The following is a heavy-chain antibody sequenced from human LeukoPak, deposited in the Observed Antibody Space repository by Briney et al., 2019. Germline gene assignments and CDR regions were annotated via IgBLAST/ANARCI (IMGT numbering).Heavy chain of an antibody. J-gene: IGHJ4*03. CDR2: IFPGGST. Sequence: SETVPLTCTVSGGSISSYYWSWTRQPAGKGLEWIGRIFPGGSTNYNPSLKSRVTLSVDTSKNQFSLKLGSVTAADTAVYYCARGPYSGSNFDYWGPGSPVTVSS. V-gene: IGHV4-4*07. CDR1: GGSISSYY. CDR3: ARGPYSGSNFDY. D-gene: IGHD1-26*01.